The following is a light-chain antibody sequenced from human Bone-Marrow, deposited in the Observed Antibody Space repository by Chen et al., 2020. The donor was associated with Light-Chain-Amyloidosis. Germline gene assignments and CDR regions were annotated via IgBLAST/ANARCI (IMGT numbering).Light chain of an antibody. J-gene: IGLJ3*02. CDR1: SGSIATNY. Sequence: NFMLTQPHSVSESPGKTVIISCTRSSGSIATNYVQWYQQRPGSSPTTVIYEDDQRPSGVPDRFSGSIDRSSTSASLAISGRKTGEEADYYCQSYQGSSQGVFGGGTKLTVL. CDR2: EDD. V-gene: IGLV6-57*01. CDR3: QSYQGSSQGV.